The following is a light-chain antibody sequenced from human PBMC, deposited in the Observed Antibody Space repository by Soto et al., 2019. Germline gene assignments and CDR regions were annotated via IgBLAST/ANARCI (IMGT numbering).Light chain of an antibody. CDR3: QQYNTYSWT. CDR2: KAS. Sequence: DIQMTQCPSTLSASVGDRVTITCRASQSISSWLAWYQQKPGKAPNLLIYKASALESGVPSRFSGSGSGTEFTLTISSLQPDDFATYYCQQYNTYSWTFGQVTKVDIK. J-gene: IGKJ1*01. CDR1: QSISSW. V-gene: IGKV1-5*03.